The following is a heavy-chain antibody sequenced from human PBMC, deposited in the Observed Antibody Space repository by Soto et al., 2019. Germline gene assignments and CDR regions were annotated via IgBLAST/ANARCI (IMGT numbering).Heavy chain of an antibody. J-gene: IGHJ6*03. V-gene: IGHV3-23*01. Sequence: EVQLSESGGGLVQPGGSLRLSCAASGFTFNNYALSWVRQAPGKGLEWVSAMTGSGDNTFYADSVKGRFTISRDNSKHTLYLKMSSLRAEDTATYYGAKGSGPYFYGSGSYYDYYMDVWGKGTTVTVSS. CDR1: GFTFNNYA. CDR3: AKGSGPYFYGSGSYYDYYMDV. CDR2: MTGSGDNT. D-gene: IGHD3-10*01.